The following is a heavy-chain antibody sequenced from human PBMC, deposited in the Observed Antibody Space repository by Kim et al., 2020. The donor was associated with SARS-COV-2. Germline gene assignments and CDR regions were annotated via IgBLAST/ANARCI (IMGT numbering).Heavy chain of an antibody. J-gene: IGHJ5*02. V-gene: IGHV4-39*07. CDR1: GGSISSSSYY. CDR2: IYYSGST. D-gene: IGHD6-25*01. Sequence: SETLSLTCTVSGGSISSSSYYWGWIRQPPGKGLEWIGSIYYSGSTYYNPSLKSRVTISVDTSKNQFSLKLSSVTAADTAVYYCASEGRGRNFIAAAQGDRRSHGTRVTVS. CDR3: ASEGRGRNFIAAAQGDR.